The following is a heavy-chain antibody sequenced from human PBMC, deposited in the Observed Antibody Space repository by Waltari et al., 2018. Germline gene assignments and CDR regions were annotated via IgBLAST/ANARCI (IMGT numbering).Heavy chain of an antibody. CDR1: GFTFSSYG. Sequence: QVQLVESGGGVVQPGRSLRLSCAASGFTFSSYGMHWVRQAPGKGLEWVAVISYDGSNKYYADSVKGRFTISRDNSKNTLYLQMNSLRAEDTAVYYCAKIGSGGSFDYWGQGTLVTVSS. CDR2: ISYDGSNK. D-gene: IGHD2-15*01. V-gene: IGHV3-30*18. J-gene: IGHJ4*02. CDR3: AKIGSGGSFDY.